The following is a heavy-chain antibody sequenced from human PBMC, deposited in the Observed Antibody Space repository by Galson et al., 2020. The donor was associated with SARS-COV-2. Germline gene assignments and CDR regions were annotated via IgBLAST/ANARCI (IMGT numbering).Heavy chain of an antibody. Sequence: GGSLRLSCAASGFTFSSYSMNWVRQAPGKGLEWVSSISSSSSYIYYADSVKGRFTISRDNAKNSLYLQMNSLRAEDTAVYYCAKYCSGGCENWFDPWGQGTLVTVSS. CDR3: AKYCSGGCENWFDP. J-gene: IGHJ5*02. CDR1: GFTFSSYS. CDR2: ISSSSSYI. D-gene: IGHD2-15*01. V-gene: IGHV3-21*01.